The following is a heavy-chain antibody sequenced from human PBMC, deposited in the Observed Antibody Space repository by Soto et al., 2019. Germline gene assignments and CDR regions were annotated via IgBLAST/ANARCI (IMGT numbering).Heavy chain of an antibody. V-gene: IGHV3-23*01. CDR3: AKDDFTDRGDDYFDY. J-gene: IGHJ4*02. CDR1: GFSFTNFD. CDR2: IGASGDIT. D-gene: IGHD2-21*02. Sequence: PGGSLRLSCAASGFSFTNFDMSWVRQAPGKGLEWVAGIGASGDITWYADSVKGRLSISRDNSKNTLYLQLNSLRFEDTAVYYCAKDDFTDRGDDYFDYWGPGTLVTVSS.